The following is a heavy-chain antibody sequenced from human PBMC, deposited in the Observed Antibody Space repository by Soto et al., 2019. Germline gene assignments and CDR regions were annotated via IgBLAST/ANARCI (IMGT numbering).Heavy chain of an antibody. J-gene: IGHJ4*02. V-gene: IGHV4-31*03. Sequence: TLSVTCTVSGGSINIGAYYWSWIRQHPGKGLEWIGYIYYSGSTYYNPSLKSRVTISIDTSKNQFSLKLSSVTAAGTAVYYCARAQTIFAIITVFDYWGQGTLVTVSS. CDR3: ARAQTIFAIITVFDY. D-gene: IGHD3-3*01. CDR1: GGSINIGAYY. CDR2: IYYSGST.